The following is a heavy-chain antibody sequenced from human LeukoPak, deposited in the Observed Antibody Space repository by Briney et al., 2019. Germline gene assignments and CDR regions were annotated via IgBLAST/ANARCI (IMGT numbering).Heavy chain of an antibody. Sequence: GGSPRLSCAASEFTINDAWMSWVRQAPGKGLEWVGRIKSKTDGGTTEYAAPVKGRFTISRDDSKNTLYLQMNSLKTEDTAMYYCSSWGSTPGVSSDDYWGQGTLVTVSS. CDR3: SSWGSTPGVSSDDY. CDR2: IKSKTDGGTT. J-gene: IGHJ4*02. V-gene: IGHV3-15*01. CDR1: EFTINDAW. D-gene: IGHD6-6*01.